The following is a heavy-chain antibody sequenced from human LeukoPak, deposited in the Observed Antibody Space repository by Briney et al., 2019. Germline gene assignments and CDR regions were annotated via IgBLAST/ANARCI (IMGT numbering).Heavy chain of an antibody. CDR1: GGSISSGDYY. J-gene: IGHJ4*02. CDR3: ARVVVPYYYDSSGYYREVRYYFDY. Sequence: TSETLSLTCTVSGGSISSGDYYWSWIRQPPGKGLEWIGYIYYSGSTNYNPSLKSRVTISVDTSKNQFSLKLSSVTAADTAVYYCARVVVPYYYDSSGYYREVRYYFDYWGQGTLVTVSS. CDR2: IYYSGST. V-gene: IGHV4-61*08. D-gene: IGHD3-22*01.